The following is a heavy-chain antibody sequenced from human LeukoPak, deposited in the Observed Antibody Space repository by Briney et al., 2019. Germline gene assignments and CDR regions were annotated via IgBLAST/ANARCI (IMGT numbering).Heavy chain of an antibody. D-gene: IGHD2-21*02. CDR1: GYSFTSYW. V-gene: IGHV5-51*01. Sequence: GESLKTSCKGSGYSFTSYWIGWVRQMPGKGLEWMGIIYPGDSDTRYSPSFQGQVTISADKSISTAYLQWSSLKASDTAMYYCASAYCGGDCYPEDDAFDIWGQGTMVTVSS. J-gene: IGHJ3*02. CDR3: ASAYCGGDCYPEDDAFDI. CDR2: IYPGDSDT.